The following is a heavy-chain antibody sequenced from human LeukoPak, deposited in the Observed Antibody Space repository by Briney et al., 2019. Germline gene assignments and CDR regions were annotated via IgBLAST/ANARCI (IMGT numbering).Heavy chain of an antibody. CDR3: ATGYCSSASCYRAFEY. J-gene: IGHJ4*02. D-gene: IGHD2-2*01. V-gene: IGHV3-74*01. Sequence: GGSLRLSCAASGFSFSSYWMRWVRQAPGKGLVWVSRINSDGTTKSYADSVKGRSTISRDNAKNTLYLQMNSLRAEDTAVYYCATGYCSSASCYRAFEYWGQGTLVTVSS. CDR1: GFSFSSYW. CDR2: INSDGTTK.